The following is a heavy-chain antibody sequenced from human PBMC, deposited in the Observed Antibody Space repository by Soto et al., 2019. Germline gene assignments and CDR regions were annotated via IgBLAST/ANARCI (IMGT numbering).Heavy chain of an antibody. CDR3: TRDQF. Sequence: EGQLVQSGGGLVQPGGSLRLSCVASGFTSRGFWMGWVRQAPGKGLEWVANIKEDATQKNYVDSVRGRFTISRDTATISLYLQMNSLRAEDTAVYYCTRDQFWGQGTLVTVSS. CDR2: IKEDATQK. V-gene: IGHV3-7*05. CDR1: GFTSRGFW. J-gene: IGHJ4*02.